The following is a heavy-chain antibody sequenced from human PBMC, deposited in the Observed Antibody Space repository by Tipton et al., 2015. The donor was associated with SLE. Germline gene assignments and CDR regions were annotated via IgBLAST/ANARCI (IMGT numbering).Heavy chain of an antibody. CDR2: IHYRGST. CDR1: GGSISGSAYS. D-gene: IGHD5-18*01. J-gene: IGHJ4*02. V-gene: IGHV4-39*07. CDR3: ARDGYSYPFDY. Sequence: GLVKPSQTLSLICTVSGGSISGSAYSWGWIRQSPGKGLEWIGSIHYRGSTYFNPSLKSRVTISVDTSKNQFSLKLSSVTAADTAVYYCARDGYSYPFDYWGQGTLVTVSS.